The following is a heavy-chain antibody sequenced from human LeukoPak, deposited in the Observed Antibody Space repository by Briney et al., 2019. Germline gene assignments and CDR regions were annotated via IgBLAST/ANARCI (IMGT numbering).Heavy chain of an antibody. Sequence: GGSLRLSCAASGFTVSSNYMSWVRQAPGKGLEWVSVVYGGDTTYYADSVKGRFTISRDNSKNTLYLQMNSLRAEDTAVYYCAREVVGDGMDVWGQGTTVTVSS. CDR3: AREVVGDGMDV. CDR2: VYGGDTT. CDR1: GFTVSSNY. V-gene: IGHV3-66*01. J-gene: IGHJ6*02.